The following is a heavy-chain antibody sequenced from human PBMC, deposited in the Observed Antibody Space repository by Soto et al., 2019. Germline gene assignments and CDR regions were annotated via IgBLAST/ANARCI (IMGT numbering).Heavy chain of an antibody. V-gene: IGHV1-18*04. CDR2: INAYNGNT. D-gene: IGHD3-9*01. Sequence: ASVKVSCKASGYTFTSYGISWVRQAPGQGLEWMGRINAYNGNTNYAQKLQGRVTMTTDTSTSTAYMELRSLRSDDTAVYYCAVDYDILTGPWFDPWGQGTLVTVSS. J-gene: IGHJ5*02. CDR3: AVDYDILTGPWFDP. CDR1: GYTFTSYG.